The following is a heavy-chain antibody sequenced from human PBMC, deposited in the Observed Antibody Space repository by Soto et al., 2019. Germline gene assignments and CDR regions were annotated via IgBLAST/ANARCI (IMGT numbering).Heavy chain of an antibody. J-gene: IGHJ4*02. CDR2: IFVSSTTI. D-gene: IGHD3-9*01. CDR1: GFTFSSYS. CDR3: ARDKDWAFDY. V-gene: IGHV3-48*04. Sequence: LRLSCVASGFTFSSYSMVWVRQAPGKGLEWVSYIFVSSTTIYYADSVKGRFTVSRDNAQNSLFLLMNSLTAEDTAVYYCARDKDWAFDYWGQGTLVTVSS.